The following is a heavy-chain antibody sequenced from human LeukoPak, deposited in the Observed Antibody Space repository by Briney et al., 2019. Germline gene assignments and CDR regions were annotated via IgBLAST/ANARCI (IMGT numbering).Heavy chain of an antibody. V-gene: IGHV4-34*01. Sequence: PSETLSLTCAVYGGSFSGYYWSWIRQPPGKGLEWIGEINHSGSTNYNPSLKSRVTISVDTSKNQFSLKLSSVTAADTAVYYCARHHYYDSSGYLTDAFDIWGQGTMVTVSS. CDR3: ARHHYYDSSGYLTDAFDI. J-gene: IGHJ3*02. CDR1: GGSFSGYY. CDR2: INHSGST. D-gene: IGHD3-22*01.